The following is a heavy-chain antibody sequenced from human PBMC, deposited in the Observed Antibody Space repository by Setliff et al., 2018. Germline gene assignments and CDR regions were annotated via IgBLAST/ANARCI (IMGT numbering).Heavy chain of an antibody. CDR2: IRSEPYGGTA. CDR3: SREGSAYTTDFDY. CDR1: GFTFGDYA. V-gene: IGHV3-49*04. D-gene: IGHD3-16*01. J-gene: IGHJ4*02. Sequence: GGSLRLSCTASGFTFGDYAMSWVRQAPGKGLEWVGWIRSEPYGGTADYAAPVKGRFTITRDDSESTAYLQMNSLKIEDTAVYYCSREGSAYTTDFDYWGQGTLVTVSS.